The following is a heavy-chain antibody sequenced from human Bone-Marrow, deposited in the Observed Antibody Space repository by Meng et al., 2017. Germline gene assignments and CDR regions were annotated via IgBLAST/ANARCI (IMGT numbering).Heavy chain of an antibody. Sequence: GESLKISCAASGFTFSSYSMNWVRQAPGKGLEWVSSISSSSSYIYYADSVKGRFTISRDNAKNSLYLQMNSLRAEDTAVYYCARDLPKDYYDSSGHHNPWGQGTMVTVSS. CDR3: ARDLPKDYYDSSGHHNP. V-gene: IGHV3-21*01. CDR1: GFTFSSYS. D-gene: IGHD3-22*01. CDR2: ISSSSSYI. J-gene: IGHJ3*01.